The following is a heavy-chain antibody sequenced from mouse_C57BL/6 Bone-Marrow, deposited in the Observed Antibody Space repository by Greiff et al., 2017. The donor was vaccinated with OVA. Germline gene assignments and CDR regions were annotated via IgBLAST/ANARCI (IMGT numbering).Heavy chain of an antibody. J-gene: IGHJ2*01. CDR1: GYTFTSYG. D-gene: IGHD4-1*01. V-gene: IGHV1-81*01. CDR3: ARFWAVDY. Sequence: QVQLQPSGAELARPGASVKLSCKASGYTFTSYGISWVKQRTGQGLEWIGEIYPRSGNTYYNEKFKGKATLTADKSSSTAYMELRSLTSEDSAVYFCARFWAVDYWGQGTTLTVSS. CDR2: IYPRSGNT.